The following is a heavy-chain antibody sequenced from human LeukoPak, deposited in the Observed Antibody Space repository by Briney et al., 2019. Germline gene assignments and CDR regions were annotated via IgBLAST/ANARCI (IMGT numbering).Heavy chain of an antibody. CDR2: IYYSGST. D-gene: IGHD2-2*01. J-gene: IGHJ4*02. CDR3: ARETDCSSTSCSPNYFDY. V-gene: IGHV4-30-4*08. CDR1: GGSISSGDYY. Sequence: PSETLSLTCTVSGGSISSGDYYWSWIRQPPGKGLEWIGYIYYSGSTYYNPSLKSRVTISVDTSKNQFSLKLSSVTAADTAVYYCARETDCSSTSCSPNYFDYWGQGTLVTVSS.